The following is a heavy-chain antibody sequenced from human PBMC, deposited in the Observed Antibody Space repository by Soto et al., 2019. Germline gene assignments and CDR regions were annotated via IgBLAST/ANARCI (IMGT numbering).Heavy chain of an antibody. CDR1: GFTFSSYA. J-gene: IGHJ4*02. D-gene: IGHD3-16*01. Sequence: QVQLVESGGGVVQSGRSLRLSCAASGFTFSSYAMHWVRQAPGKGLEWVAVISYDGSNTYYADSVKGRFTISRDNSKNTLYLQMNSLRAEDTAVYYCAREAFGATWGLGYWGQGTLVTVSS. CDR2: ISYDGSNT. CDR3: AREAFGATWGLGY. V-gene: IGHV3-30-3*01.